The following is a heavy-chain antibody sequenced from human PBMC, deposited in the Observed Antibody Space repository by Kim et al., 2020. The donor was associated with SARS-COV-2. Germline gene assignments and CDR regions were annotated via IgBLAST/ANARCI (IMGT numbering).Heavy chain of an antibody. CDR2: ST. Sequence: STYYNPSLKSRVTISVDTSKNQFSLKLSSVTAADTAVYYCARDRGGQLWSWGQGTLVTVSS. V-gene: IGHV4-31*02. J-gene: IGHJ5*02. CDR3: ARDRGGQLWS. D-gene: IGHD5-18*01.